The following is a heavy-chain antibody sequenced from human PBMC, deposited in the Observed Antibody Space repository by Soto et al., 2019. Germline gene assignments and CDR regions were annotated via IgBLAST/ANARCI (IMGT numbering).Heavy chain of an antibody. CDR2: IYHSGST. CDR1: SGSISSSNW. J-gene: IGHJ5*02. CDR3: ARAVSLFGELLSWFDP. D-gene: IGHD3-10*02. Sequence: QVQLQESGPGLVKPSGTLSLTCAVSSGSISSSNWWSWVRQPPGKGLEWIGEIYHSGSTNYNPSLNSRVTISVDKSKNQFSLKLSSVTAADTAVYYCARAVSLFGELLSWFDPWGQGTLVTVSS. V-gene: IGHV4-4*02.